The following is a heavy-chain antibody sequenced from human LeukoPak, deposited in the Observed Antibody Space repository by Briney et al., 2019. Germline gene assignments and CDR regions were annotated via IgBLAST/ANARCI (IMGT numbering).Heavy chain of an antibody. Sequence: PSETPSLTCTVSGGSISGGGYYWSWIRQHSGKGLEWIGYIYYSGSTYYNPSLKSRLTISVDTSKNQFSLKLSSVTAADTAVYYCARVRSSSSVIAFDIWGQGTMVTVSS. J-gene: IGHJ3*02. CDR1: GGSISGGGYY. CDR3: ARVRSSSSVIAFDI. D-gene: IGHD6-6*01. V-gene: IGHV4-31*03. CDR2: IYYSGST.